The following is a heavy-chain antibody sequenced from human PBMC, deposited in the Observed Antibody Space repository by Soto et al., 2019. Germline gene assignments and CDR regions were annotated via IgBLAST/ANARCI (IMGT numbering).Heavy chain of an antibody. CDR3: XXXTFRGYFDN. CDR2: IYWDDTK. J-gene: IGHJ4*03. V-gene: IGHV2-5*02. Sequence: QITLKEAGPTLVKPTQTLTLTCTFSGFSLTTSGLGVGWVRQSPGKALECLALIYWDDTKHYNPSLQSRLTIAKDTSKNQVVLTMTNMDPVDTGTXXXXXXTFRGYFDNWGLGTLVTVSS. CDR1: GFSLTTSGLG.